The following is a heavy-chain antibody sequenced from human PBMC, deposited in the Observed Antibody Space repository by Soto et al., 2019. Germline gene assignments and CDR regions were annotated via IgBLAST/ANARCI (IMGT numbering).Heavy chain of an antibody. CDR2: FDPEDGET. J-gene: IGHJ2*01. Sequence: ASVKVSCKVSGYTLTELSMHWVRQAPGKGLEWMGGFDPEDGETIYAQKFQGRVTMTEDTSTDTAYMELSSLRSEDTAVYYCATDSNYDYIWGKGGLDLSGRGTLVTVSS. V-gene: IGHV1-24*01. CDR1: GYTLTELS. CDR3: ATDSNYDYIWGKGGLDL. D-gene: IGHD3-16*01.